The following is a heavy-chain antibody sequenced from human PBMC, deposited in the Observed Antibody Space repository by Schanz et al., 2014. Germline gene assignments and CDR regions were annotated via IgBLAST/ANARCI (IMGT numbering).Heavy chain of an antibody. Sequence: EVQLVESGGGLVKPGGFLRLSCAASGFSFSSYAMGWVRQARGKGLEWVSAMNESHSTIYYADSVRGRFTISRDNAKNSVFLQMNSLRAEDTAVYYCVRDSFFAFDYWGQGTLVTVSS. J-gene: IGHJ4*02. CDR2: MNESHSTI. D-gene: IGHD3-3*01. CDR1: GFSFSSYA. V-gene: IGHV3-23*04. CDR3: VRDSFFAFDY.